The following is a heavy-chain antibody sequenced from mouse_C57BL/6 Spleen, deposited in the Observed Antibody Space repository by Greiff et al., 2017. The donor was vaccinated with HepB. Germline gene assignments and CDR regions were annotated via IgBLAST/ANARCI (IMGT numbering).Heavy chain of an antibody. V-gene: IGHV1-22*01. CDR3: AKTGTAWFAY. Sequence: EVQLQQSGPELVKPGASVKMSCKASGYTFPDYNMHWVKQSHGKSLEWIGYINPNNGGTSYNQKFKGKATLTVNKSSSTAYMELRSLTSEDSAVYYCAKTGTAWFAYWGQGTLVTVSA. CDR1: GYTFPDYN. J-gene: IGHJ3*01. CDR2: INPNNGGT. D-gene: IGHD4-1*01.